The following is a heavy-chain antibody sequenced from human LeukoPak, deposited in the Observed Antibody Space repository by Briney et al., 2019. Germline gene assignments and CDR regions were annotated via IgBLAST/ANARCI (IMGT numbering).Heavy chain of an antibody. D-gene: IGHD3-22*01. CDR2: IYSGGST. Sequence: RGSLRLSCAASGFTVSSNYMSWVRQAPGKGLEWVSVIYSGGSTYYADSVKGRFTISRDNSKNTLYLQMNSLRAEDTAVYYCASYDSSGTFDYWGQGTLVTVSS. CDR3: ASYDSSGTFDY. CDR1: GFTVSSNY. J-gene: IGHJ4*02. V-gene: IGHV3-66*02.